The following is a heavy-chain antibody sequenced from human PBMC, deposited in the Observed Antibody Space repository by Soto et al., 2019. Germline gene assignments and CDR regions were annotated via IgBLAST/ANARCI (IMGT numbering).Heavy chain of an antibody. D-gene: IGHD1-20*01. J-gene: IGHJ4*02. V-gene: IGHV4-30-4*01. CDR3: ARVLRLTETTVSDL. Sequence: LSLTCSVSGGSISSGYYYWSWIRQPPGKGLEWIGNIYYSGNTYYNPSLKSRLIISIDTSKNQFSLKVGSVTAADTAVYYCARVLRLTETTVSDLWGQGTLVTVSS. CDR1: GGSISSGYYY. CDR2: IYYSGNT.